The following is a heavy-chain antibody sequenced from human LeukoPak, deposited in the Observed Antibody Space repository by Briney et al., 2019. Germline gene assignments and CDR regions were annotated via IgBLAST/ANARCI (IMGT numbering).Heavy chain of an antibody. CDR2: IIPIFGTA. J-gene: IGHJ4*02. CDR3: ARGYSRTYYYDSSGYDY. V-gene: IGHV1-69*13. Sequence: ASVKVSCTASGGTFSIYAISWVRQAPGQGLEWMGGIIPIFGTANYAQKFQGRVTITADESTSTAYMELSSLRSEDTAVYYCARGYSRTYYYDSSGYDYWGQGTLVTVSS. D-gene: IGHD3-22*01. CDR1: GGTFSIYA.